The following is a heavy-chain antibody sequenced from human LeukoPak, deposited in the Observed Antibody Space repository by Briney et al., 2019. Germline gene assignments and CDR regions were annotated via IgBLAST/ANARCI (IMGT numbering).Heavy chain of an antibody. D-gene: IGHD3-22*01. CDR2: INPNSGGT. CDR3: ARTYDSSGYYDPYYFDY. J-gene: IGHJ4*02. Sequence: ASVKVSCKASGYTFTGYYMHWVRQAPGQGLEWMGWINPNSGGTNYAQKLQGRVTMTTDTSTSTAYMELRSLRSDDTAVYYCARTYDSSGYYDPYYFDYWGQGTLVTVSS. V-gene: IGHV1-2*02. CDR1: GYTFTGYY.